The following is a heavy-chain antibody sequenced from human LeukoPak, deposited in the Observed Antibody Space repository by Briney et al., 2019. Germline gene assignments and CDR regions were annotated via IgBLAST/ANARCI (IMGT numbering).Heavy chain of an antibody. CDR2: ISAYNGNT. D-gene: IGHD1-26*01. Sequence: GASVKVSCKASGYTFTSYGISWVRQAPGQGLEWMGWISAYNGNTNYAQKLQGKVTMTTDTSTSTAYMELRSLRSDDTAVYYCARELMGATYYYYGMDVWGQGTTVTVSS. CDR3: ARELMGATYYYYGMDV. CDR1: GYTFTSYG. V-gene: IGHV1-18*01. J-gene: IGHJ6*02.